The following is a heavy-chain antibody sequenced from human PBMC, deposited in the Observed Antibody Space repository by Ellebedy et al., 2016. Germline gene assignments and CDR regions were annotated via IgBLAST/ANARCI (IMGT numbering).Heavy chain of an antibody. CDR3: ARDSVYSGFAC. CDR1: EFTFSSYG. J-gene: IGHJ4*02. V-gene: IGHV3-30*12. D-gene: IGHD5-12*01. CDR2: ISYDGTNK. Sequence: GESLKISCAASEFTFSSYGMHWVRQAPGKGLEWVAVISYDGTNKYYADSVKGRFIISRDKSKNTLYLQMNSLKTEDTAVYYCARDSVYSGFACWGQGTLVTVSS.